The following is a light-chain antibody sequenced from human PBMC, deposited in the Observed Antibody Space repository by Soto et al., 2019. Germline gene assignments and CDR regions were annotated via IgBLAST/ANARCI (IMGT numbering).Light chain of an antibody. V-gene: IGKV1-33*01. Sequence: DIQMTQSPSSLSASVGDRVTVTCRASQDIGNYLCWYQQKLGKAPKLLIYDASYLEAGVPSRFSGGGSGTDFTFTISSLQPEDFATYYCQQHDSLPLTFGGGTKVDI. CDR3: QQHDSLPLT. J-gene: IGKJ4*01. CDR1: QDIGNY. CDR2: DAS.